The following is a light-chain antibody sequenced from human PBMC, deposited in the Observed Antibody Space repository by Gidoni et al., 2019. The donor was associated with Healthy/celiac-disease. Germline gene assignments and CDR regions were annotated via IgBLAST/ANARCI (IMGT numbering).Light chain of an antibody. CDR1: QSLLHSNGYNY. CDR3: MQALQTPYT. J-gene: IGKJ2*01. Sequence: DNGITQSPLSLPVTPGEPASISCRSSQSLLHSNGYNYLDWYLQKPGQSPQLLIYLGSNRASGVPDRFSGSGSGTDFTLKISRVEAEDVGVYYCMQALQTPYTFGQGTKLEIK. V-gene: IGKV2-28*01. CDR2: LGS.